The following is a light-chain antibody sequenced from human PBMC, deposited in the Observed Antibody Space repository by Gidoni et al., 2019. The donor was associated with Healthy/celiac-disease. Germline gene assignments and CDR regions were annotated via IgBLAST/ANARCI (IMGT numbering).Light chain of an antibody. CDR2: GAS. J-gene: IGKJ1*01. CDR3: QQYNNWPKT. V-gene: IGKV3-15*01. Sequence: EIVMTQSPATLSVSPGERATLSCRASPSVSSNLAWYQQKPGQAPRLLIYGASTRATGIPARFSGSGSGTEFTLTIGSLQSEDFAVYYCQQYNNWPKTFGQGTKVEIK. CDR1: PSVSSN.